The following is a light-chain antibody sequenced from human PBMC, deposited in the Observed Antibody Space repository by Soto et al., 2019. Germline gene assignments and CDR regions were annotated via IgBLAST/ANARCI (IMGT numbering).Light chain of an antibody. CDR1: SSDVGAFNY. J-gene: IGLJ1*01. CDR3: CSYASGSIYV. CDR2: EVG. Sequence: QSALTQPASVSGSPGQSITISCTGTSSDVGAFNYVSWYLKYPGKAPKLMIYEVGNRPSGVSNRFSGSKSGNTASLTISGLKAEDEADYYCCSYASGSIYVFGTGTKLTVL. V-gene: IGLV2-14*01.